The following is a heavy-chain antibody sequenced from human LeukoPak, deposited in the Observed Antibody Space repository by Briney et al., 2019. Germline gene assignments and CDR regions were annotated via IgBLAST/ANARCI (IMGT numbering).Heavy chain of an antibody. Sequence: SETLSLTCTVSGGSISSYYWSWIRQPPGKGLEWIGYIYYSGSTNYNPYLKSRVTISVDTSKNQFSLKLSSVTAADTAVYYCASATVTTFGGYYYCGMDVWGQGTTVTVSS. J-gene: IGHJ6*02. CDR1: GGSISSYY. D-gene: IGHD4-17*01. CDR3: ASATVTTFGGYYYCGMDV. CDR2: IYYSGST. V-gene: IGHV4-59*08.